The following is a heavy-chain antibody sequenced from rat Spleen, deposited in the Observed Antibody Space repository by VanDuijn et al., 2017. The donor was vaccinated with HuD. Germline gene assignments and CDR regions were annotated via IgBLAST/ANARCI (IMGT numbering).Heavy chain of an antibody. D-gene: IGHD4-3*01. Sequence: EVQLVESGGGLVQPGRSLKLSCAASGFTFNNYGMAWVRQAPTKGLEWVATFSYDGISTYYRDSVRGRFTVSSDNAKNTLYLQMDSLRSEDTATYYCTTYNSGYYWYFDFWGPGTMVTVSS. V-gene: IGHV5-29*01. CDR3: TTYNSGYYWYFDF. CDR1: GFTFNNYG. CDR2: FSYDGIST. J-gene: IGHJ1*01.